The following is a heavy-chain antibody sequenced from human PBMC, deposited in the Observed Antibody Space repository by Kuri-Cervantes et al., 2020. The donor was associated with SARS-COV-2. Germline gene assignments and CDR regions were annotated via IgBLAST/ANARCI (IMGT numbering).Heavy chain of an antibody. J-gene: IGHJ4*02. CDR1: GGSISSYY. D-gene: IGHD6-19*01. CDR2: IYYSGST. CDR3: ARGHRIAVAGT. V-gene: IGHV4-59*01. Sequence: SETLSLTCTVSGGSISSYYWSWIRQPPGKGLEWIGYIYYSGSTNYNPSLKSRVTISVDTSKNQFSLKLSSVTAADTAVYYCARGHRIAVAGTWGQGTLVTVSS.